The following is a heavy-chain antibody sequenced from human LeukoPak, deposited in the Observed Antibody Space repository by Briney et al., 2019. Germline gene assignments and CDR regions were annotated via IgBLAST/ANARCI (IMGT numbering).Heavy chain of an antibody. Sequence: SETLSLTCTVSGGSISSYYWSWIRQPPGKGLEWIWYIYYSGSTNYNPSLKSRVTISVDTSKNQFSLKLSSVTAADTAVYYCARASGYCSSTSCYPLYYGMDVWGQGTTVTVSS. CDR3: ARASGYCSSTSCYPLYYGMDV. J-gene: IGHJ6*02. CDR1: GGSISSYY. CDR2: IYYSGST. D-gene: IGHD2-2*01. V-gene: IGHV4-59*01.